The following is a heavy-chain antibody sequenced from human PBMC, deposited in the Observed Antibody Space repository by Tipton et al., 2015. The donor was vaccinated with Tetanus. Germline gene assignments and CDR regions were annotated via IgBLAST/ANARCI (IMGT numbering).Heavy chain of an antibody. Sequence: TLSLTCTVSGGSISSSSYYWGWIRQPPGKGLEWIGSIYYSGSTYYNPSLKSRVTISVDTSKNQFSLKLSSVTAADTAVYYCARGFYIGSYYYYGMDVWGQGTTVTVSS. J-gene: IGHJ6*02. CDR1: GGSISSSSYY. CDR3: ARGFYIGSYYYYGMDV. V-gene: IGHV4-39*07. CDR2: IYYSGST.